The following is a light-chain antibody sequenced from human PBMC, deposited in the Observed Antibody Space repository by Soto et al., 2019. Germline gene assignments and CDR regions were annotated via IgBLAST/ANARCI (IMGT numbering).Light chain of an antibody. CDR2: TAG. J-gene: IGKJ2*01. V-gene: IGKV1-39*01. Sequence: IQMTQSPSSLSASVGDRVTITCRASQRITTYLNWYQQKPGKAPKLLISTAGTLQGGVPSRFIGSGSGTDFTLTITALRPEDFATYFCQQHYSTPYTFGLGTKLEIK. CDR1: QRITTY. CDR3: QQHYSTPYT.